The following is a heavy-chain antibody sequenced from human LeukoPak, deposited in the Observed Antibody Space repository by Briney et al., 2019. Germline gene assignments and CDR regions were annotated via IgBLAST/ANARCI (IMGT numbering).Heavy chain of an antibody. J-gene: IGHJ6*02. Sequence: GGSLRLSCAASGFTFSSYSMNWVRQAPGKGMEWVSSISSSSSYIYYADSVKGRFTISRDNAKNSLYLQMNSLRAEDTAVYYCARGWFGESHGMDVWGQGTTVTVSS. V-gene: IGHV3-21*01. D-gene: IGHD3-10*01. CDR3: ARGWFGESHGMDV. CDR1: GFTFSSYS. CDR2: ISSSSSYI.